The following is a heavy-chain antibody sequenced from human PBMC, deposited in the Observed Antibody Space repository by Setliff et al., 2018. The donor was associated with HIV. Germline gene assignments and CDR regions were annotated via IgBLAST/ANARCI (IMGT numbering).Heavy chain of an antibody. V-gene: IGHV4-39*02. D-gene: IGHD1-1*01. CDR2: IYYTGFA. CDR3: TREGRGDPAMATTRIDY. Sequence: LSLTCSVSGDSVSSGSYFWGWIRQTPGKGLEWIGNIYYTGFAYYNPSLKSRVTISLDTSKTHFFLNLTSVTDADTAVYFCTREGRGDPAMATTRIDYWGQGKLVTVSS. J-gene: IGHJ4*02. CDR1: GDSVSSGSYF.